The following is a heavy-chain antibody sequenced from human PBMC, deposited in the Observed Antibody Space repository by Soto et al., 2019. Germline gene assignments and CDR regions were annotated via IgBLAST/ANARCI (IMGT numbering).Heavy chain of an antibody. Sequence: QVQLVQSGAEVKKPGASVKVSCKASGYTFTSYGISWVRQAPGQGLEWMGWISAYNGNTNYAQKIQGRVTMTSHTSTSTAYMELGSLRSDDTAAYYWERSLLTTPDFDYWGQGTLVTVSS. CDR1: GYTFTSYG. J-gene: IGHJ4*02. CDR3: ERSLLTTPDFDY. CDR2: ISAYNGNT. V-gene: IGHV1-18*01. D-gene: IGHD2-15*01.